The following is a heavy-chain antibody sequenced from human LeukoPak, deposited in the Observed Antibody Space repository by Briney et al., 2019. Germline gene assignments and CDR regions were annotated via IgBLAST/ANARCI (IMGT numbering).Heavy chain of an antibody. CDR2: ISSSGSTI. CDR3: VAESYSGYDSIPLFDY. CDR1: GFTFSDYY. V-gene: IGHV3-11*04. Sequence: GGSLRLSCAASGFTFSDYYMSWIRQAQGKGLEWVSYISSSGSTIYYADSVKGRFTISRDNAKNSLYLQMNSLRAEDTAVYYCVAESYSGYDSIPLFDYWGQGTLVTVSS. J-gene: IGHJ4*02. D-gene: IGHD5-12*01.